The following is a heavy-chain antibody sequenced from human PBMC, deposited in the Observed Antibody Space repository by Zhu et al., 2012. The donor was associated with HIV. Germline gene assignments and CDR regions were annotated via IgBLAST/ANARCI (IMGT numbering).Heavy chain of an antibody. J-gene: IGHJ6*03. CDR3: ARADGSGTYYYYYMDV. CDR2: IHHSGTT. D-gene: IGHD3-10*01. V-gene: IGHV4-30-2*05. Sequence: KGLEWIAYIHHSGTTYYNPSLKSRLSISIDTSKNQFSLRLSSVSAADTAVYFCARADGSGTYYYYYMDVWGKGTTVTVSS.